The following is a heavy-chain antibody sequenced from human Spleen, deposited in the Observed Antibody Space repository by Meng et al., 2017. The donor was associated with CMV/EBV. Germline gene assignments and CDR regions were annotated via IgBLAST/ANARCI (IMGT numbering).Heavy chain of an antibody. CDR2: IRYDGSNQ. V-gene: IGHV3-30*02. CDR1: GFTFSHYT. D-gene: IGHD1-26*01. CDR3: AKDWLITGAAGVFDY. Sequence: GGSLRLSCAASGFTFSHYTMNWVRQAPGKGLEWVSFIRYDGSNQYYADSVKGRFTISRDNSKNTVFLQMNGLRAEDTAVYYCAKDWLITGAAGVFDYWGQGTLVTVSS. J-gene: IGHJ4*02.